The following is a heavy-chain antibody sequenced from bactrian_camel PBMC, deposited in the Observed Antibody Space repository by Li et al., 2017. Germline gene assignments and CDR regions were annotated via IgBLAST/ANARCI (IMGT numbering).Heavy chain of an antibody. J-gene: IGHJ7*01. D-gene: IGHD1*01. CDR2: IQIDGSST. Sequence: QVQLVESGGGSVQPGGSLRLSCAYSGWTFSRYWMYWVRQAPGKGLEWVSYIQIDGSSTSYADSVKGRFTISRDNAKNTVYLQMDSLKPEDTAMYYCVRAVRLATIKDVAWGAMDTWGKGTQVTVS. V-gene: IGHV3S25*01. CDR1: GWTFSRYW.